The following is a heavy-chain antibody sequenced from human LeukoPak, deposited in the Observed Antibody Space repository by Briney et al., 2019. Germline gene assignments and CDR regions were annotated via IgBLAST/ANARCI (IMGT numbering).Heavy chain of an antibody. CDR3: AKEIVGAPTPGAY. CDR2: VHKSGST. J-gene: IGHJ4*02. V-gene: IGHV4-34*01. Sequence: PSETLSLTCAVYGGSFSGYYWSWVRQPPGKGLEWIGEVHKSGSTNYYPSLQSRVTISIDKSKNQIALELTSVTAADTAVYYCAKEIVGAPTPGAYWGQGILVTVSS. D-gene: IGHD1-26*01. CDR1: GGSFSGYY.